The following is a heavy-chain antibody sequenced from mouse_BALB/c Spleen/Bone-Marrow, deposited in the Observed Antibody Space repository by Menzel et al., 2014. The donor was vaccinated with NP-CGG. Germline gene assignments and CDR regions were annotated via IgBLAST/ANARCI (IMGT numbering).Heavy chain of an antibody. Sequence: EVKLVESGPELVKPGASVKMSCKASGYTFTRYVMHWVKQKPGQGLEWIGYTNPYNDGTKYNEKFKGKATLTSDKSSSTAYMELSSLTSEDSAVYYCARGGYDYDPWYFDVWGAGTTATVSS. CDR2: TNPYNDGT. CDR1: GYTFTRYV. V-gene: IGHV1-14*01. CDR3: ARGGYDYDPWYFDV. J-gene: IGHJ1*01. D-gene: IGHD2-4*01.